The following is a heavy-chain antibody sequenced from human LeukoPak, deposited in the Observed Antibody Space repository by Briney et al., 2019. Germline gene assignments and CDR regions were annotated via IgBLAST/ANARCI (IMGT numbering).Heavy chain of an antibody. Sequence: GGSLRLSCAASGFDFGDYGMHWVRQAPGKGLEWLAFIRYDGDENFKYYADSVKVRFTISRDNSKNMLYLQVNSLRDEDTAVYYCVKGLYYYDSSRYYRKDNWGQGTRVTVSS. CDR2: IRYDGDENFK. V-gene: IGHV3-30*02. D-gene: IGHD3-22*01. CDR3: VKGLYYYDSSRYYRKDN. J-gene: IGHJ4*02. CDR1: GFDFGDYG.